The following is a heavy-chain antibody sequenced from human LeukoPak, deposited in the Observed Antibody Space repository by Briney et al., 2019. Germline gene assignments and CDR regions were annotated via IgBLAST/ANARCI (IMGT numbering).Heavy chain of an antibody. CDR1: GYSFTSYW. J-gene: IGHJ4*02. Sequence: GESLKISCKGSGYSFTSYWIDWVRQMPGKGLEWMGIIYPGDSDTRYSPSFQGQVTISADKSITTAYLQWSSLKASDTAMYYCARRGPTYYGDYGYYFDYWGQGTLVTVSS. CDR3: ARRGPTYYGDYGYYFDY. CDR2: IYPGDSDT. V-gene: IGHV5-51*01. D-gene: IGHD4-17*01.